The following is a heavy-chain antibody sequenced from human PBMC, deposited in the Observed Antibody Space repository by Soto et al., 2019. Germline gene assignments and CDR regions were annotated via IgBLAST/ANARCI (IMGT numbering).Heavy chain of an antibody. J-gene: IGHJ4*02. Sequence: SETLSLTCTVSGGSISIGDYYWSCIRQPPGKGLEWIGYIYYSGSTYYNPSLKSRVTISVDTSKNQFSLKLSSVTAADTAVYYCAREYYYDSSGSYFDYWGQGTLVTVSS. CDR2: IYYSGST. CDR1: GGSISIGDYY. V-gene: IGHV4-30-4*01. D-gene: IGHD3-22*01. CDR3: AREYYYDSSGSYFDY.